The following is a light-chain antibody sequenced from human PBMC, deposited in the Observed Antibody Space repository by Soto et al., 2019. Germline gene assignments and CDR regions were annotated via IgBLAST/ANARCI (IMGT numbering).Light chain of an antibody. Sequence: IQLTQSPSSLSASVGDRVTVTCRASQDIRNYLAWYQQEPGRAPKLLIFDASTLHSGVPPRFSGSGSGTEFTLTISSLQPDDFATYYCQQYNSYSRTFGQGTKVDIK. CDR1: QDIRNY. CDR2: DAS. J-gene: IGKJ1*01. V-gene: IGKV1-9*01. CDR3: QQYNSYSRT.